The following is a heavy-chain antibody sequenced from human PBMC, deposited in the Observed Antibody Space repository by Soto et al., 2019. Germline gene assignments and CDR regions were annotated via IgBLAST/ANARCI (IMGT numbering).Heavy chain of an antibody. CDR3: ARDVSDYSSGWYYHDF. D-gene: IGHD4-4*01. CDR1: GYTFRSYA. Sequence: ASVKVSCKAYGYTFRSYAMHWVRQAPGQRLEWMGWINAANGNTKYSQKFQGRVTITRDTSATTAYMELSSLRLEDTAVYFCARDVSDYSSGWYYHDFWGQGTLVTVSS. J-gene: IGHJ4*02. V-gene: IGHV1-3*01. CDR2: INAANGNT.